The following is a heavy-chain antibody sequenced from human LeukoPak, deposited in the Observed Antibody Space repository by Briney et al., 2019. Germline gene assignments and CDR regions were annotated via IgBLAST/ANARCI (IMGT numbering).Heavy chain of an antibody. V-gene: IGHV4-59*10. D-gene: IGHD3-3*01. Sequence: PSETLSLTCAVYGGSFSGYYWSWIRQPPGKGLEWIGRIYTSGSTNYNPSLKSRVTISLDTSKNQFSLKLSSVTAADTAVYYCARAILSGYPDSWGQGTLVIVFS. CDR3: ARAILSGYPDS. J-gene: IGHJ4*02. CDR2: IYTSGST. CDR1: GGSFSGYY.